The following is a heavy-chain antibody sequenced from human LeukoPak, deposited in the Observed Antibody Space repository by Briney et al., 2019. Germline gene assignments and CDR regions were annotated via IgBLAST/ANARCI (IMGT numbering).Heavy chain of an antibody. CDR2: INTDGSST. CDR1: GFTFSSYW. V-gene: IGHV3-74*01. D-gene: IGHD2-2*01. CDR3: ARGPGYCSSTSCANRLNFDY. Sequence: GGSRRLSCAASGFTFSSYWMHWVRQAPGKGLVWVSRINTDGSSTSYADSVKDRFTISRDNAKNTLYLQMTSLRAEDTAVYYCARGPGYCSSTSCANRLNFDYWGQGTLVTVSS. J-gene: IGHJ4*02.